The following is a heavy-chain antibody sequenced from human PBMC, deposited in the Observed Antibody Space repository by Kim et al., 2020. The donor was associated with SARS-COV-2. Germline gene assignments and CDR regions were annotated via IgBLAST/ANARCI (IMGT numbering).Heavy chain of an antibody. J-gene: IGHJ6*02. D-gene: IGHD3-10*01. CDR3: AGDAGDGSGSPRLNYYYYGMDV. CDR1: GGSISSSSYY. V-gene: IGHV4-39*01. Sequence: SETLSLTCTVSGGSISSSSYYWGWIRQPPGKGLEWIGSIYYSGSTYYNPSLKSRVTISVDTSKNQFSLKLSSVTAADTAVYYCAGDAGDGSGSPRLNYYYYGMDVWGQGTTVTVSS. CDR2: IYYSGST.